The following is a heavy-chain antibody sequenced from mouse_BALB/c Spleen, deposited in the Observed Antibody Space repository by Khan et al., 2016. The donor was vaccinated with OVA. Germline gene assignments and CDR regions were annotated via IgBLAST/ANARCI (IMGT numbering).Heavy chain of an antibody. CDR1: GFSLTSYG. D-gene: IGHD1-1*01. Sequence: VQLKESGPGLVAPSQTLSITCTVSGFSLTSYGVHWVRQPPGKGLEWLGVIWAGGSTNHNSALMSRLSISNDNSKRQVFLKMNSLQTDDTAVYYCARACYYGAWFAYWGQGTLVTVSA. J-gene: IGHJ3*01. V-gene: IGHV2-9*02. CDR3: ARACYYGAWFAY. CDR2: IWAGGST.